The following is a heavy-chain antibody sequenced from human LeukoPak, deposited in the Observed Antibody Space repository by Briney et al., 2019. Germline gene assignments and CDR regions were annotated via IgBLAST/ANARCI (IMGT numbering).Heavy chain of an antibody. Sequence: PGGSLRLSCAASGFTVSSNYMNWVRQAPGKGLEWVSVIYSGANTYCADSVKGRFTISRDNAKNSLYLQMNSLRAEDTAVYYCARETDTAMADDAFDIWGQGTMVTVSS. CDR3: ARETDTAMADDAFDI. CDR2: IYSGANT. J-gene: IGHJ3*02. D-gene: IGHD5-18*01. CDR1: GFTVSSNY. V-gene: IGHV3-53*01.